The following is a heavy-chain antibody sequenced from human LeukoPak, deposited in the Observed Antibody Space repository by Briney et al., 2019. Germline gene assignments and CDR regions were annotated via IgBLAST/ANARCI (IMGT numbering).Heavy chain of an antibody. CDR2: ISSNSGNI. CDR1: GFNFDDYD. V-gene: IGHV3-9*01. Sequence: PGGSLRLSCAGSGFNFDDYDMHWVRHPPGKGMEWVSSISSNSGNIAYADSVKGRFTISRDNARNSLYLQMNSLRPEDTALYYCAKALLARKVTSGDYWFDPWGQGTLVTVSS. D-gene: IGHD1-26*01. J-gene: IGHJ5*02. CDR3: AKALLARKVTSGDYWFDP.